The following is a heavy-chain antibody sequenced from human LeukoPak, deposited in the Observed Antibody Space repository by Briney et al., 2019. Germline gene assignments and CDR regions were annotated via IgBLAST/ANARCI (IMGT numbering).Heavy chain of an antibody. CDR3: ARRAMITFGGVIVSFRDY. J-gene: IGHJ4*02. CDR2: IYYSGST. Sequence: SETLSLTCTVSGGSISSSSYYWGWIRQPPGKGLEWIGSIYYSGSTYYNPSLKSRVTISVDTSKNQFSLKLSSVTAADTAVYYCARRAMITFGGVIVSFRDYWGQGTLVTVCS. D-gene: IGHD3-16*02. V-gene: IGHV4-39*01. CDR1: GGSISSSSYY.